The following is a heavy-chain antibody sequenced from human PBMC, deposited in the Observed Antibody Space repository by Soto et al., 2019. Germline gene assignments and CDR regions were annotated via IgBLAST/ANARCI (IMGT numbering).Heavy chain of an antibody. D-gene: IGHD3-10*01. V-gene: IGHV4-59*01. CDR2: DYYLGST. CDR1: GAPFRGYY. CDR3: VIYGMSTYLHH. J-gene: IGHJ1*01. Sequence: QVQLQESGPGLVKPSETLSLTCTVSGAPFRGYYWSWIRQPPGKGLEWVGYDYYLGSTKYNPSLKSRVSISADTSKNQFSLRLRSVTAADTAVYYCVIYGMSTYLHHWGPGTRVAVAS.